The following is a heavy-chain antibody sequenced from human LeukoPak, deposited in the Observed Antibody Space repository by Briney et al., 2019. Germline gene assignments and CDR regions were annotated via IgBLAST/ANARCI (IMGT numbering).Heavy chain of an antibody. CDR1: GFAFSSFG. Sequence: GGSLRLSCPTSGFAFSSFGMHWVRQAPGKGLEWVGFIQYDGTINYYADSVKGRFTIARDNSKNTLYLQMNSLRADDTAVYYCAKNAATYYYDSSGYYDHFDYWGQGTLVTVSS. D-gene: IGHD3-22*01. CDR3: AKNAATYYYDSSGYYDHFDY. CDR2: IQYDGTIN. J-gene: IGHJ4*02. V-gene: IGHV3-30*02.